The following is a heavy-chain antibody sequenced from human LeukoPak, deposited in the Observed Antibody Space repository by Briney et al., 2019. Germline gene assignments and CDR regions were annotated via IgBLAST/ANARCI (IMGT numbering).Heavy chain of an antibody. D-gene: IGHD3-10*01. CDR2: IYSGGST. J-gene: IGHJ6*02. V-gene: IGHV3-53*04. CDR3: ASSLLLWFGELSGEYYYYYYGMDV. CDR1: GFTFSSYS. Sequence: GGSLRLSCAASGFTFSSYSMNWVRQAPGKGLEWVSVIYSGGSTYYADSVKGRFTISRHNSKNTLYLQMNSLRAEDTAVYYCASSLLLWFGELSGEYYYYYYGMDVWGQGTTVTVSS.